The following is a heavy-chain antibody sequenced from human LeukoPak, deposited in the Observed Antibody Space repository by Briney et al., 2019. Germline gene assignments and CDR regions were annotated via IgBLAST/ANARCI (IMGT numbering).Heavy chain of an antibody. CDR1: GFTFRSYW. CDR3: ARGDMVTPVYYFDY. Sequence: GGSLRLSCAASGFTFRSYWMHWVRQAPGKGLEWVSRVIRDGSFTNYADSVKGRFTISRDNSKNTLYLQINSPRAEDTAVYFCARGDMVTPVYYFDYWGQGILVTVSS. J-gene: IGHJ4*02. D-gene: IGHD2-21*02. CDR2: VIRDGSFT. V-gene: IGHV3-74*01.